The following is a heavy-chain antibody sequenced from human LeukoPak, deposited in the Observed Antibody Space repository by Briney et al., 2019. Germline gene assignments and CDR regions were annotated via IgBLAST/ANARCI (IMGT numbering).Heavy chain of an antibody. CDR2: INCATGAT. J-gene: IGHJ6*02. CDR1: GYTFSGYH. D-gene: IGHD6-13*01. V-gene: IGHV1-2*04. Sequence: ASVKVSCKASGYTFSGYHMHWVRQAPGQGLEWLGWINCATGATNYAQKFQGWVTMTRDTSISTVYMELSRLRSDDTAMYYCARDTAAVGTGVYYYYGMDVWGQGTTVTVSS. CDR3: ARDTAAVGTGVYYYYGMDV.